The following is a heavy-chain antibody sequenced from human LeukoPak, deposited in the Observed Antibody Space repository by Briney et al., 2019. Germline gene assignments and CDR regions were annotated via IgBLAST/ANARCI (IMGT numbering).Heavy chain of an antibody. J-gene: IGHJ4*02. V-gene: IGHV3-23*01. CDR1: GFTFSSYG. D-gene: IGHD6-13*01. CDR3: ARTRIAAEGTRGSMGY. CDR2: ISASGGKT. Sequence: PGGSLRLSCAASGFTFSSYGMNWVRQAPGKGLEWVSSISASGGKTFYAVSVKGRFTISRDNFNDWLYLQMDSLRAEDTAVYYCARTRIAAEGTRGSMGYWGQGTLVTVSS.